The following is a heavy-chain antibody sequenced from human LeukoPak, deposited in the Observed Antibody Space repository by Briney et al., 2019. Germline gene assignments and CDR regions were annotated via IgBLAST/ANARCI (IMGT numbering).Heavy chain of an antibody. Sequence: PGGSLRLSCAASGFTFSSYAMSWVRQAPGKGLEWVAYIKQDGSEKYYVDSVKGQFTISRDNAKNSLYLRMNSLRAEDTAVYYCARGLDAFDIWGQGTMVTVSS. CDR2: IKQDGSEK. V-gene: IGHV3-7*03. CDR3: ARGLDAFDI. CDR1: GFTFSSYA. J-gene: IGHJ3*02.